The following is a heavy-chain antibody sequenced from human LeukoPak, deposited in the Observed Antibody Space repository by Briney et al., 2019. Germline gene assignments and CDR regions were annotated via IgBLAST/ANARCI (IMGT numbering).Heavy chain of an antibody. CDR3: AREFRHPTETSGYYIDR. CDR2: ITSSGATI. D-gene: IGHD3-22*01. Sequence: PGGSLRLSCAASGFTFSSYTMNWVRQAPGKGLEWVSYITSSGATIYYADTVKGRFTISRDNSKNTLYLHLDAVRTEDTAVYYCAREFRHPTETSGYYIDRWGQGTLVTVSS. CDR1: GFTFSSYT. J-gene: IGHJ4*02. V-gene: IGHV3-48*01.